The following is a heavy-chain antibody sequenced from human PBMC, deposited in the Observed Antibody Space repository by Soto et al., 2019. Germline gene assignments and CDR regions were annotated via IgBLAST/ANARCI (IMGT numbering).Heavy chain of an antibody. D-gene: IGHD6-6*01. Sequence: GGSLRLSCAASGFTFSSYGMHWVRQAPGKGLEWVAVISYDGSNKYYADSVKGRFTISRDNSKNTLYLQMNSLRAEDTAVYYCAKDQQLVQDYYYGMDVWGLGTTVTVSS. J-gene: IGHJ6*02. CDR1: GFTFSSYG. CDR2: ISYDGSNK. V-gene: IGHV3-30*18. CDR3: AKDQQLVQDYYYGMDV.